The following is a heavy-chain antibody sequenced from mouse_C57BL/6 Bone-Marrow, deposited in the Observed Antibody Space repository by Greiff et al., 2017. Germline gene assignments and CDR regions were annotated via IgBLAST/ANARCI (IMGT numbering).Heavy chain of an antibody. Sequence: DVQLQESGPGLAKPSQTLSLTCSVTGYSITSDYWNWIRKFPGNKLEYMGYISYSGSTYYTPSLKSRISITRDTSKNQYYLQLNSVTTEDTATHYSARYIDYDESASYNRGHNTTLTQSS. CDR3: ARYIDYDESASYN. CDR1: GYSITSDY. V-gene: IGHV3-8*01. J-gene: IGHJ2*01. D-gene: IGHD2-4*01. CDR2: ISYSGST.